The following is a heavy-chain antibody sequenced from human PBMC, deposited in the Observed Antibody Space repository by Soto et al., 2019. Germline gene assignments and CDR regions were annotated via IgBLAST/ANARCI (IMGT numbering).Heavy chain of an antibody. J-gene: IGHJ5*02. CDR2: NHYTGNG. CDR1: GGSITSRSHY. D-gene: IGHD3-3*01. CDR3: ARLSIGQDYDLNWFDP. Sequence: HXATLSLTCSVSGGSITSRSHYWGWIRQPPGKGLEWIVSNHYTGNGYYNKSLKSRVTVSVDTSKNEFSLKLTSVTAADTAVYYCARLSIGQDYDLNWFDPWGRGTRVTVSS. V-gene: IGHV4-39*01.